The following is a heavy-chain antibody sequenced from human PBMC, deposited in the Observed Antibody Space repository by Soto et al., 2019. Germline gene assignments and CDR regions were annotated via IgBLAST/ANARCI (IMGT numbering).Heavy chain of an antibody. D-gene: IGHD3-10*01. J-gene: IGHJ4*02. CDR2: ISGSGGST. Sequence: GGSLRLSCAASGFTFSSYAMSWVRQAPGKGLEWVSAISGSGGSTYYADSVKGRLTISRDNSKNTLYLQMNSLRAEDTAVYYCAKDDYYYGSGTYFDYWGQGTLVTVSS. CDR3: AKDDYYYGSGTYFDY. V-gene: IGHV3-23*01. CDR1: GFTFSSYA.